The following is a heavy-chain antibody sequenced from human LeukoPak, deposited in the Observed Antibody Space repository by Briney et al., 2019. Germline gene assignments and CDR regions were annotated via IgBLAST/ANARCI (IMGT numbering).Heavy chain of an antibody. CDR1: GGSISSSSYY. V-gene: IGHV4-39*07. D-gene: IGHD2-2*01. CDR3: ARDLVVVVPAARYYYMDV. Sequence: SETLSLTCTVSGGSISSSSYYWGWIRQPPGKGLEWIGSIYYSGSTYYNPSLKSRVTISVDTSKNQFSLKLSSVTAADTAVYYCARDLVVVVPAARYYYMDVWGKGTTVTVSS. J-gene: IGHJ6*03. CDR2: IYYSGST.